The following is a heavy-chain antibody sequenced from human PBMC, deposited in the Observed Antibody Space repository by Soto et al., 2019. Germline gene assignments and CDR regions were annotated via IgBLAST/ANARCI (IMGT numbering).Heavy chain of an antibody. D-gene: IGHD2-21*01. CDR3: ARLRIATNNYKWFDP. Sequence: SDTLSLTCSVSGAALNSGNYYWSWIRQVPGKGLEWIGHTYVTGAVDYNPSLRDRITISQDTSERQFSLNLRLVTAADTAVYYCARLRIATNNYKWFDPWGQGTLVTVSS. CDR2: TYVTGAV. CDR1: GAALNSGNYY. J-gene: IGHJ5*02. V-gene: IGHV4-31*03.